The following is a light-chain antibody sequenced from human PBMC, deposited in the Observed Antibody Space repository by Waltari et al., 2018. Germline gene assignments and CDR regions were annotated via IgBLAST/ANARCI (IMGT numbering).Light chain of an antibody. J-gene: IGKJ1*01. Sequence: AIRMTQSPSSFPASTGDRVTITCRASQGISSYLAWYQQKPGKAPKLLIYAASTLQSGVPSRFSGSGSGTDFTLTISCLQSEDFATYYCQQYYSYPAFGQGTKVGIK. CDR3: QQYYSYPA. CDR2: AAS. V-gene: IGKV1-8*01. CDR1: QGISSY.